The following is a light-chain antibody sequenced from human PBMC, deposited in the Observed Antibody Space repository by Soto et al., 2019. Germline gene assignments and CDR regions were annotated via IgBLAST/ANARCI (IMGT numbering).Light chain of an antibody. CDR3: QSYDTSLSAYV. CDR1: SSNIGAGYD. V-gene: IGLV1-40*01. J-gene: IGLJ1*01. Sequence: QSVLTQPPSVSGAPGQRVTISCTGNSSNIGAGYDVHWYQQRPGIIPKVLIHGNNNRPSGVPDRFSGSKSGTSASLAITGLQAEDEADYYCQSYDTSLSAYVFGPGTKLTVL. CDR2: GNN.